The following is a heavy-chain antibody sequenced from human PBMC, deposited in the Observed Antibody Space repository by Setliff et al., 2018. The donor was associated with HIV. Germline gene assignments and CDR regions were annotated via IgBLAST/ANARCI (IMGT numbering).Heavy chain of an antibody. J-gene: IGHJ4*02. CDR2: VNTKTGNP. V-gene: IGHV7-4-1*02. CDR1: GYTFTTYG. CDR3: AREFLLGDLSFPAN. D-gene: IGHD3-16*02. Sequence: ASVKVSCKASGYTFTTYGMNWVRQAPGQGLEWMGWVNTKTGNPTYAQDFTGRFVFSFDTSVNTAYLEISGLKIEDTAVYFCAREFLLGDLSFPANWGQGTLVTVSS.